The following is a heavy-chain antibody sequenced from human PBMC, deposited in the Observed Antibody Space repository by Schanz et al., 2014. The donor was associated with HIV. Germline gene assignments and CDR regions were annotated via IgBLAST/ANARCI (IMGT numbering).Heavy chain of an antibody. J-gene: IGHJ4*02. V-gene: IGHV3-30*18. D-gene: IGHD4-17*01. CDR3: AKDDYGGNRAVGIFDY. Sequence: QVQLVETGGGVVQPGRSLRLSCAASGFIFRTHGMHWVRQAPGKGLEWVAVISYDGSNKYYADSVKGRFTISRDNSKNTLYLQMNSLRAEDTAVYYCAKDDYGGNRAVGIFDYWGQGTLVTVSS. CDR1: GFIFRTHG. CDR2: ISYDGSNK.